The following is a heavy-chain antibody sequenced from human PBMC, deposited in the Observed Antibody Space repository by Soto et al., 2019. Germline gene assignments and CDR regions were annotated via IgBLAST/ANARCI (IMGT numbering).Heavy chain of an antibody. CDR3: ARDVVDYGKYYYYYGMDV. CDR2: IYYSGST. Sequence: QVQLQESGPGLVKPSQTLSLTCTVSGGSISSGDYYWSWIRQPPGKGLEWIGYIYYSGSTYYNPSLKSRVTISVDTSKNQFSLTLSSVTAADTAVYYCARDVVDYGKYYYYYGMDVWGQGTTVTVSS. V-gene: IGHV4-30-4*01. J-gene: IGHJ6*02. D-gene: IGHD2-21*01. CDR1: GGSISSGDYY.